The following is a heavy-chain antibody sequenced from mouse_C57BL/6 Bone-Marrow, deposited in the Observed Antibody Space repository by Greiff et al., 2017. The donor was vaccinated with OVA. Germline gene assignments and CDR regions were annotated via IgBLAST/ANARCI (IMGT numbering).Heavy chain of an antibody. D-gene: IGHD1-1*01. CDR2: INPNNGGT. Sequence: EVKLQQSGPELVKPGASVKISCKASGYTFTDYYMNWVKQSHGKSLEWIGDINPNNGGTSYNQKFKGKATLTVDKSSSTAYMELRSLTSEDSAVYYCARGDYGSSLFDYWGQGTTLTVSS. CDR1: GYTFTDYY. J-gene: IGHJ2*01. V-gene: IGHV1-26*01. CDR3: ARGDYGSSLFDY.